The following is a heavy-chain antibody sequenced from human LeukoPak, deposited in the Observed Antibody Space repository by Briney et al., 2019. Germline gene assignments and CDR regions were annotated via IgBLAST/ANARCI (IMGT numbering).Heavy chain of an antibody. Sequence: GGSLRLSCAASGFTFSSFSMNWVRQAPGKGLEWVSYILSSSSTTYYADSVKGRFTISRDSAKNSLYLQMNSLRAEDTAVYYCARGRTGLWGQGTLVTVSS. CDR1: GFTFSSFS. D-gene: IGHD3/OR15-3a*01. CDR3: ARGRTGL. V-gene: IGHV3-48*01. CDR2: ILSSSSTT. J-gene: IGHJ1*01.